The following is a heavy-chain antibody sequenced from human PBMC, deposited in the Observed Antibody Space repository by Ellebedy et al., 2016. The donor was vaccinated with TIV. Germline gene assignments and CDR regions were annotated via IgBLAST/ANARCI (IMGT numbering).Heavy chain of an antibody. Sequence: ASVKVSXKASGYMFSDYGVTWVRQAPGQGFEWMGWISIYNENTNYAAKFQGRATMTTDRSTSTAYMELRSLGSDDTAVYYCARLPCGSTSCGGAAYDFWGQGTAVTVSS. D-gene: IGHD2-2*01. CDR3: ARLPCGSTSCGGAAYDF. V-gene: IGHV1-18*01. CDR2: ISIYNENT. J-gene: IGHJ3*01. CDR1: GYMFSDYG.